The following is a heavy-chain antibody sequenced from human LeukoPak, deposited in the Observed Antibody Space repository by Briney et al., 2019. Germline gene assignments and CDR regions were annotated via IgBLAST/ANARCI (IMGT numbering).Heavy chain of an antibody. CDR3: ARDKYYYYSSGYYNGSY. CDR1: GFTFSSYG. V-gene: IGHV3-33*01. Sequence: GGSLRLSCAASGFTFSSYGMHWVRQAPGKGLEWVAVIWYDGSNKYYADSVKGRFTISRDNSKNTLYLQMNSLGAEDTAVYYCARDKYYYYSSGYYNGSYWGQGTLVNVFS. J-gene: IGHJ4*02. CDR2: IWYDGSNK. D-gene: IGHD3-22*01.